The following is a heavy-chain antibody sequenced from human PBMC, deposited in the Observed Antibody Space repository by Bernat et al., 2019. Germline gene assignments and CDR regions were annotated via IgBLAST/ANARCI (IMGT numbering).Heavy chain of an antibody. V-gene: IGHV3-30-3*01. CDR3: AREREPEFDP. CDR2: ISYDGSNK. CDR1: GFTFSSYA. J-gene: IGHJ5*02. D-gene: IGHD1-26*01. Sequence: QVQLVESGGGVVQPGRSLRLSCAASGFTFSSYAMHWVRQAPGKGLEWVAVISYDGSNKYYADSVKGRFTISRDNSKNTLYLQMNSLRAEDTAVYYCAREREPEFDPWGQGTLATVSS.